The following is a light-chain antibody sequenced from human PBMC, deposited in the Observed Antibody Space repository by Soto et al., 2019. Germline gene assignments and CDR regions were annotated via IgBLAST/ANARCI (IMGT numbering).Light chain of an antibody. Sequence: QSALTQPPSASGSPGQSVTISCTGTSSDIGGYNSVSWYQQHPGKAPRLMIYEVNKRPSGVPDRFSGSKSGYTASLTVSGLQTEDEAFYYCGSWDSSLSAYVFGTGTKLTVL. J-gene: IGLJ1*01. CDR2: EVN. CDR3: GSWDSSLSAYV. V-gene: IGLV2-8*01. CDR1: SSDIGGYNS.